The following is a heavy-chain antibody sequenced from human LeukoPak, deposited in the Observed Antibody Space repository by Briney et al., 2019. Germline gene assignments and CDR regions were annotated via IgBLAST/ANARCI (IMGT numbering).Heavy chain of an antibody. V-gene: IGHV3-30*02. D-gene: IGHD6-19*01. CDR3: AKVGSGWYSIDY. J-gene: IGHJ4*02. Sequence: GGSLRLSCAASGFTFSSYGMHWVRQAPGKGLEWVAFIRYDGSKEYYTDSVKGRFTVSRDNSKNTLYLQMNSLRAEDTAVYSCAKVGSGWYSIDYWGQGTLVTVSS. CDR2: IRYDGSKE. CDR1: GFTFSSYG.